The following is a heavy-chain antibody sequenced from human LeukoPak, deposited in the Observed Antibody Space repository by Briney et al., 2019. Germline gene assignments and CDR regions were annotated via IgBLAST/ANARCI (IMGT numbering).Heavy chain of an antibody. J-gene: IGHJ4*02. CDR1: GYTFTGYD. D-gene: IGHD6-13*01. V-gene: IGHV1-8*01. CDR2: MKSNSGDT. Sequence: ASVKVSCKTSGYTFTGYDINWVRQAPGQGLEWMRWMKSNSGDTHFAQKFQGRVTMTRNISISTAFMELSSLRSEDTAVYYCARGEYSSSWYPFDYWGQGSPVTVSS. CDR3: ARGEYSSSWYPFDY.